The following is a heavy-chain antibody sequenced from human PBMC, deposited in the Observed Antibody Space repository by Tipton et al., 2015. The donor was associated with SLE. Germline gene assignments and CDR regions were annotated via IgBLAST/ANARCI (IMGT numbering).Heavy chain of an antibody. J-gene: IGHJ3*02. Sequence: SLRLSCAASGFTFSNYGMHWVRQAPGKGLEWVAFIRSDGSNKCCADSVKGRFTISRDNPKNTLYLQMNSLRAEDTAVYYCAGTNYDVLTGYHRVDTFDIWGQGTMVTVS. CDR2: IRSDGSNK. V-gene: IGHV3-30*02. CDR1: GFTFSNYG. D-gene: IGHD3-9*01. CDR3: AGTNYDVLTGYHRVDTFDI.